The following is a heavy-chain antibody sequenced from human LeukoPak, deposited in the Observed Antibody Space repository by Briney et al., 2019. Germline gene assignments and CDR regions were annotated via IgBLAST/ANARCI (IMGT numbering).Heavy chain of an antibody. Sequence: GGSLRLSCAASGFTFSAYAMYWVRQAPGKGLEYVSGISNNGGSSFYADSVKGRFTISRDNSKDTLYLQMSSLRAEDTAVYYCVKITSVTGGDCWGQGTRLTVSS. V-gene: IGHV3-64D*09. CDR2: ISNNGGSS. J-gene: IGHJ4*02. CDR1: GFTFSAYA. D-gene: IGHD1-1*01. CDR3: VKITSVTGGDC.